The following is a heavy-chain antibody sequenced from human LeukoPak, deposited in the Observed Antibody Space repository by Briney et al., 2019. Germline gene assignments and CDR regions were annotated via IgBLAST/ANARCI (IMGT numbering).Heavy chain of an antibody. Sequence: SETLSLTRTVSLGSLSSSSYYCGWIRQPPGNGLEWRGRIYYSGSTYYNPPIKSRVAISVDTSKNQFSLKLSSLTAADTAVYYCAREGGGSGSNNWFDPWGQGTLVTVSS. D-gene: IGHD3-10*01. V-gene: IGHV4-39*07. CDR2: IYYSGST. J-gene: IGHJ5*02. CDR3: AREGGGSGSNNWFDP. CDR1: LGSLSSSSYY.